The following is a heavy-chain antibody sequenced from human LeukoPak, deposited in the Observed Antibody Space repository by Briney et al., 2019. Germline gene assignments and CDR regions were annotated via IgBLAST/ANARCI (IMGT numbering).Heavy chain of an antibody. D-gene: IGHD5-12*01. Sequence: GGSLRLSCAASGFTFSSYAMSWVRQAPGKGLEWVSAISGSGGSTYYADSLKGRFTISRDNSKNTLYLQMNSLRAEDTAVYYCARGGYSGYAPRFDYWGQGTLVTVSS. V-gene: IGHV3-23*01. J-gene: IGHJ4*02. CDR3: ARGGYSGYAPRFDY. CDR1: GFTFSSYA. CDR2: ISGSGGST.